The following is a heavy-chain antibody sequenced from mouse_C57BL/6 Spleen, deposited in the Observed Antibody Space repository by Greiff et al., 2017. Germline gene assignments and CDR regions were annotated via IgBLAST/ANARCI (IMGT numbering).Heavy chain of an antibody. CDR2: IDPNSGGT. D-gene: IGHD1-1*01. J-gene: IGHJ1*03. CDR3: ARGSNYYGREDWYFDV. CDR1: GYTFTSYW. V-gene: IGHV1-72*01. Sequence: QVQLQQPGAELVKPGASVKLSCTASGYTFTSYWMHWVKQRPGRGLEWIGWIDPNSGGTKYDEKVKSQATLTVDKPSSTPYLQLSSLTSEDSAVYDWARGSNYYGREDWYFDVWGTGTTVTVSS.